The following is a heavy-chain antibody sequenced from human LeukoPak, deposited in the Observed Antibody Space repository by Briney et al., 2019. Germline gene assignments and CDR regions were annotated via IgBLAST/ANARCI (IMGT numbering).Heavy chain of an antibody. D-gene: IGHD5-24*01. Sequence: ASETLSLTCAVYGGSFSGYYWSWIRQPPGKGLEWIGEINHSGSTNYNPSLKSRVTISVDTSKNQFSLKLSSVTAADTAVYYCASSGVEMATTAVKGETPFDYWGQGTLVTVSS. CDR3: ASSGVEMATTAVKGETPFDY. CDR1: GGSFSGYY. V-gene: IGHV4-34*01. J-gene: IGHJ4*02. CDR2: INHSGST.